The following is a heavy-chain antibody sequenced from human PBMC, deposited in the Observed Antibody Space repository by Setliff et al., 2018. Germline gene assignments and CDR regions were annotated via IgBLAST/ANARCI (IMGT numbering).Heavy chain of an antibody. CDR3: ARHVGSRSRGYNYYYYYLGL. D-gene: IGHD3-10*01. V-gene: IGHV4-59*08. J-gene: IGHJ6*03. CDR2: IYSSGST. CDR1: GDSIINYY. Sequence: SETLSLTCTVSGDSIINYYWSWIRQPPGKGLEWIGNIYSSGSTNYNPSLKSRVTISVDTSKNQFSLNLTSVTAADTAVYYCARHVGSRSRGYNYYYYYLGLWGKGTTVTVSS.